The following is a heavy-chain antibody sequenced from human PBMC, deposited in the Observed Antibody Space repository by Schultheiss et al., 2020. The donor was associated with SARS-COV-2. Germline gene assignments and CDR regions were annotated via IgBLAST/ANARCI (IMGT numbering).Heavy chain of an antibody. J-gene: IGHJ4*02. CDR2: ISYTGIT. CDR3: ARATRVESLFSVRGGSFDF. CDR1: SGSLIPYY. D-gene: IGHD5-24*01. Sequence: SETLSLTCTVSSGSLIPYYWTWIRQPPGKGLEWIGYISYTGITKYNPSLKSRVTISIDTSKNQFSLKLGSVTAADTAVYFCARATRVESLFSVRGGSFDFWGRGGLVTVSS. V-gene: IGHV4-59*01.